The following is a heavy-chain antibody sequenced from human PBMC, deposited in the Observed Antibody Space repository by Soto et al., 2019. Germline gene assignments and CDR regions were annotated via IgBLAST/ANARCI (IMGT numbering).Heavy chain of an antibody. CDR1: GGSISSYY. CDR2: IYYSGST. D-gene: IGHD3-10*01. CDR3: ATASYYHGSGRGYFDY. J-gene: IGHJ4*02. Sequence: SETLSLTCTVSGGSISSYYWSWIRQPPGKGLEWIGYIYYSGSTNYNPSLKSRVTISVDTSKNQFSLKLSSVTAADTAVYYCATASYYHGSGRGYFDYWGQGTLVTVSS. V-gene: IGHV4-59*01.